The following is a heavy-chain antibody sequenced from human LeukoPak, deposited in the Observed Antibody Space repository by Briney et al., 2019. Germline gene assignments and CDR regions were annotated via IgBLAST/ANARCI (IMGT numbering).Heavy chain of an antibody. CDR3: VRDRDYIWGTANDDAYDI. CDR1: GFSFSDYY. V-gene: IGHV3-11*04. D-gene: IGHD3-16*01. J-gene: IGHJ3*02. Sequence: GGFLRLTCAVSGFSFSDYYMVWVRQAPGQGLECISHINPSGTTIHYADSVKGPFTISRDNARNSLYLQMNSLRAEDTATYYCVRDRDYIWGTANDDAYDIWGQGTAVTVA. CDR2: INPSGTTI.